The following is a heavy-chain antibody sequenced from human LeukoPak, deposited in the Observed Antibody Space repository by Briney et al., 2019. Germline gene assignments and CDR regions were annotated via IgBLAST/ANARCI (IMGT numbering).Heavy chain of an antibody. V-gene: IGHV3-30-3*01. J-gene: IGHJ6*02. CDR2: ISYDGSNE. CDR3: ARDNYGMDV. Sequence: GGSLRLSCAASGFMFSTYAMHWVRQAPGKGLEWVAVISYDGSNEYYADSVRGRFTISRDNSKNTLFLQMNSLRVVDTAVYYCARDNYGMDVWGQGTTVTVSS. CDR1: GFMFSTYA.